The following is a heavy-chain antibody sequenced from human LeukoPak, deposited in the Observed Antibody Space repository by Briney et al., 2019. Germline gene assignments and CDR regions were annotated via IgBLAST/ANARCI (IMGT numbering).Heavy chain of an antibody. Sequence: TPSETLSLTCTVSGGSISSGDYYWSWIRQPPGKGLEWIGYIYYSGSTYYNPSLKSRVTISVDTSKNQFSLKLSSVTAADTAVYYCARVCPYYHSNTPEGCNYFDYWGQGTLVTVSS. CDR3: ARVCPYYHSNTPEGCNYFDY. J-gene: IGHJ4*02. V-gene: IGHV4-30-4*01. CDR2: IYYSGST. D-gene: IGHD3-22*01. CDR1: GGSISSGDYY.